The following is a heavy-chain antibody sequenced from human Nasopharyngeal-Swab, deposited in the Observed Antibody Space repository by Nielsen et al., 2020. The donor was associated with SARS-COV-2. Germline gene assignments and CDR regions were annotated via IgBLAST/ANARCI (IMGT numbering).Heavy chain of an antibody. CDR2: ISAYNGNT. D-gene: IGHD3-10*01. CDR3: ARAGDRFGELLFFDY. V-gene: IGHV1-18*01. Sequence: WVRQAPGQGLEWMGWISAYNGNTNYAQKLQGRVTMTTDTSTGTAYMELRSLRSDGTAVYYCARAGDRFGELLFFDYWGQGNLVTVSS. J-gene: IGHJ4*02.